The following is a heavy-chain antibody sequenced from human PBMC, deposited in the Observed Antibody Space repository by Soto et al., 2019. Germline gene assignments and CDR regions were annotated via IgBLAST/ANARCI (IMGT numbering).Heavy chain of an antibody. CDR1: GGTFSSYA. V-gene: IGHV1-69*13. Sequence: SVKVSCKASGGTFSSYAISWVRQAPGQGLEWMGGIIPIFGTANYAQKFQGRVTITADESTSTAYMELSSLRSGDTAVYYCARQNYYDSSGYYPPWGQGTLVTVSS. CDR2: IIPIFGTA. D-gene: IGHD3-22*01. J-gene: IGHJ5*02. CDR3: ARQNYYDSSGYYPP.